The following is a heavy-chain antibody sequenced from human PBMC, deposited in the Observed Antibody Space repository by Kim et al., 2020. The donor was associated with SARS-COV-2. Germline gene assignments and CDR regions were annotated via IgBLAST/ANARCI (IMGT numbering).Heavy chain of an antibody. CDR3: ARWGLPLYYYYMDV. V-gene: IGHV3-64*01. D-gene: IGHD1-26*01. J-gene: IGHJ6*03. Sequence: NSVKGRFTISRDNSKNTLYLQMGSLRAEDMAVYYCARWGLPLYYYYMDVWGKGTTVTVSS.